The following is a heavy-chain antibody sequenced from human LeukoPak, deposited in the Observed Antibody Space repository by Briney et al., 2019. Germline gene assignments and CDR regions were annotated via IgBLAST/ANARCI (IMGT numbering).Heavy chain of an antibody. CDR3: ARDGEYSTLGAFDI. J-gene: IGHJ3*02. V-gene: IGHV3-7*01. CDR1: GFTFSSYW. D-gene: IGHD6-13*01. Sequence: PGGSLRLSCAASGFTFSSYWMSWVCQAPGKGLEWVANIKQDGSEKYYVDSVKGRFTISRDNAKNSLYLQMNSLRAEDTAVYYCARDGEYSTLGAFDIWGQGTMVTVSS. CDR2: IKQDGSEK.